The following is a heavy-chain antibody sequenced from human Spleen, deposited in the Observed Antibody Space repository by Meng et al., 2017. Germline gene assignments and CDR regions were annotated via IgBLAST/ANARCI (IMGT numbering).Heavy chain of an antibody. J-gene: IGHJ4*02. D-gene: IGHD6-13*01. Sequence: GGSLRLSCKGSGYTFSTYWIGWVRQMPGKGLEWMGIIYPGDSDARYSPSFQGQVTISVDKSIGTAYLQWSSLKASDTAMYYCARSRGSWYDYFDYWGQGTLVTVSS. V-gene: IGHV5-51*01. CDR1: GYTFSTYW. CDR3: ARSRGSWYDYFDY. CDR2: IYPGDSDA.